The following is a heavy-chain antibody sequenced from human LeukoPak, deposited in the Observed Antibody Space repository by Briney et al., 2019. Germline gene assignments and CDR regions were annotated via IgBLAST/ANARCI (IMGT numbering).Heavy chain of an antibody. J-gene: IGHJ6*03. V-gene: IGHV4-34*01. CDR3: ARVGYSFSINDWSRTGLGAYPTKYYYYMDV. CDR1: GGSFSGYS. Sequence: SETLSLTCVVYGGSFSGYSWSWIRQPPGKGLEWIGEINPSGATNHNPSHMSRVSMSIDSSKNQISLRVSSVTAADTAVYYCARVGYSFSINDWSRTGLGAYPTKYYYYMDVWGKGTTVTVSS. D-gene: IGHD5-18*01. CDR2: INPSGAT.